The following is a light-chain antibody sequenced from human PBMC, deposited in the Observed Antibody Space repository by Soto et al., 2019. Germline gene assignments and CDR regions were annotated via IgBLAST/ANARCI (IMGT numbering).Light chain of an antibody. V-gene: IGKV3-20*01. CDR1: QGISSY. J-gene: IGKJ5*01. CDR2: GAS. Sequence: LTQSPSFLSASVGDRVTITCRASQGISSYLAWYQQKPGQAPRLLIYGASSRATGIPDRFSGSGSGIDFTLTISRLEPEDFAVYYCQQYGSSPITFGQGTRLEIK. CDR3: QQYGSSPIT.